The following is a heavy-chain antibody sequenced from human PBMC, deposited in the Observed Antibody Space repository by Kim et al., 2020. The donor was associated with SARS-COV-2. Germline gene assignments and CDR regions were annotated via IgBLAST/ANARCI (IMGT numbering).Heavy chain of an antibody. CDR1: GGSFSGYY. CDR2: INHSGST. J-gene: IGHJ6*02. D-gene: IGHD6-19*01. CDR3: ARAPTPAAKDKRYSSGWPRGGKRGYYYYGMDV. Sequence: SETLSLTCAVYGGSFSGYYWSWIRQPPGKGLEWIGEINHSGSTNYNPSLKSRVTISVDTSKNQFSLKLSSVTAADTAVYYCARAPTPAAKDKRYSSGWPRGGKRGYYYYGMDVWGQGTTVTVSS. V-gene: IGHV4-34*01.